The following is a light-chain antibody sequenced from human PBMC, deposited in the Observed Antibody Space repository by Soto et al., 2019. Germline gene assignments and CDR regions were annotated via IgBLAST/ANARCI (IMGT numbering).Light chain of an antibody. CDR1: HSVNSH. J-gene: IGKJ5*01. CDR3: QQSYTTPIT. Sequence: EIVLTQSPATLSVSPGERVTLSCRTSHSVNSHVAWYQQKPGQAPRLLLYGASTRATGIPVRFSGSGSGTDFTLTISSLQPEDFATYYCQQSYTTPITFGQGTRLEIK. V-gene: IGKV3-15*01. CDR2: GAS.